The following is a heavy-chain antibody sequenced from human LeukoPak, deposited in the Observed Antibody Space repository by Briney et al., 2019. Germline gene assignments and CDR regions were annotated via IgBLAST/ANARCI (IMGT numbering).Heavy chain of an antibody. CDR1: GFTFSSYG. Sequence: GGSLRLSCAASGFTFSSYGMSWVRQAPGKGLEWVSTISGRRDSTSYADSVKGRFTISRDNAKNSLYLQMNSLRAEDTAVYYCARDSYYYYYMDVWGKGTTVTVSS. J-gene: IGHJ6*03. V-gene: IGHV3-23*01. CDR3: ARDSYYYYYMDV. CDR2: ISGRRDST.